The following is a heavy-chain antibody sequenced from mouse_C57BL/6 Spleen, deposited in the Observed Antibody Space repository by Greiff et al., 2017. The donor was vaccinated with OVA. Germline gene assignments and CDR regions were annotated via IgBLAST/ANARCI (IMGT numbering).Heavy chain of an antibody. CDR3: ARRGATVVATDYAMDY. J-gene: IGHJ4*01. V-gene: IGHV1-81*01. CDR1: GYTFTSYG. Sequence: QVQLQQSGAELARPGASVKLSCKASGYTFTSYGISWVKQRTGQGLEWIGEIYPRSGNTYYNEKFKGKATLTADKSSSTAYMELRSLTSEDSAVYFCARRGATVVATDYAMDYWGQGTSVTVSS. D-gene: IGHD1-1*01. CDR2: IYPRSGNT.